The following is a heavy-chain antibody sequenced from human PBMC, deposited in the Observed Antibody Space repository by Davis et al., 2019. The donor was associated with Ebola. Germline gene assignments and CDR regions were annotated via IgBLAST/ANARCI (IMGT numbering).Heavy chain of an antibody. CDR3: AREASVLQFPESYYYMDV. V-gene: IGHV1-18*04. Sequence: ASVKVSCKASGYTFTSYDISWVRQAPGQGLEWMGWISAYNGNTNYAQKLQGRVTMTTDTSTNTAYMELRSLRSDDTAVYYCAREASVLQFPESYYYMDVWGKGTTVTVSS. CDR1: GYTFTSYD. CDR2: ISAYNGNT. D-gene: IGHD3-3*01. J-gene: IGHJ6*03.